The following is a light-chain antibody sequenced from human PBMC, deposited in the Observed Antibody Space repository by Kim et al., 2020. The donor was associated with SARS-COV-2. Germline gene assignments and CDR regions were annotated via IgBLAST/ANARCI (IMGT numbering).Light chain of an antibody. J-gene: IGLJ2*01. Sequence: SYELTQPPSVSVSPGQTASITCSGDKLGDKYACWYQQKPGQSPVLVIYQDSKRHSGIPERFSGSNSGNTATLTIRGTQAMDEADYYCQAWDSSTARFGGGTQLTVL. CDR2: QDS. CDR1: KLGDKY. V-gene: IGLV3-1*01. CDR3: QAWDSSTAR.